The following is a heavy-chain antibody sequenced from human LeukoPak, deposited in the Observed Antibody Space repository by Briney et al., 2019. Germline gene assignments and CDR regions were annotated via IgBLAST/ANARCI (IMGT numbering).Heavy chain of an antibody. CDR2: IYYSGNT. D-gene: IGHD3-10*01. CDR1: GGSISSSSYY. CDR3: ARARVGSGSYSYFDY. V-gene: IGHV4-39*07. Sequence: SSETLSLTCSVSGGSISSSSYYWGWIRQPPGKGLEWIGSIYYSGNTYYNPSLKSRVTISVDTSKNQFSLKLSSVTAADTAVYYCARARVGSGSYSYFDYWGQGTLVTVSS. J-gene: IGHJ4*02.